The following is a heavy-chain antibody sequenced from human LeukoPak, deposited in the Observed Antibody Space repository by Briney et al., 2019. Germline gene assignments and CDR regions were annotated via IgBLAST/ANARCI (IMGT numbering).Heavy chain of an antibody. D-gene: IGHD4-11*01. V-gene: IGHV3-23*01. CDR1: GFTFSSYA. J-gene: IGHJ4*02. CDR3: AKDDPNDYKPWIY. Sequence: GGSLRLSCAASGFTFSSYAMSWVCQAPGGGLEWVSLISGSGDKTYYADSVKGRFTTSRDNSKNTLYLQVNSLRADDTAVYYCAKDDPNDYKPWIYWGQGTLVIVSS. CDR2: ISGSGDKT.